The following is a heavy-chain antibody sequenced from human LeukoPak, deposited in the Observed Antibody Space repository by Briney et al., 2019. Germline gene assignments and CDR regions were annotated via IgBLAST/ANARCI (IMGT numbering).Heavy chain of an antibody. J-gene: IGHJ4*02. Sequence: SETLSLTCTVSGGSISSGSYYWSWIRRPAGKGLEWIGRIYTSGSTNYNPSLKSRLIISINTSKNQFSLRLSFVTAADTAVYYCARVSGSDLFFDYWGQGTLVTVSS. CDR2: IYTSGST. CDR1: GGSISSGSYY. CDR3: ARVSGSDLFFDY. V-gene: IGHV4-61*02. D-gene: IGHD2-21*01.